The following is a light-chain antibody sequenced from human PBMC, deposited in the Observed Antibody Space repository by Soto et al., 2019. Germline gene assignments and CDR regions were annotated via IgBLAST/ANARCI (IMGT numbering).Light chain of an antibody. CDR1: QSISIF. J-gene: IGKJ1*01. V-gene: IGKV1-39*01. CDR2: ASS. CDR3: QQTNNRPWT. Sequence: DVPMTQSPSSLSASVGDRVTITCRASQSISIFLNWYRQKPGKTPQLLIFASSILQSGVPSRFSGSGSGTDFTLTISSLQPEDFATHYCQQTNNRPWTFGQGTKV.